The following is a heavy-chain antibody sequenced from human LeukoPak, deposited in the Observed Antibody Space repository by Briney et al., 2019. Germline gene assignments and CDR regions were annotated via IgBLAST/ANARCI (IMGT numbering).Heavy chain of an antibody. CDR1: GYTLTELS. CDR2: FDPEDGET. V-gene: IGHV1-24*01. CDR3: ATVAGQWLGHDAFDI. D-gene: IGHD6-19*01. J-gene: IGHJ3*02. Sequence: ASVRVSCKVSGYTLTELSMHWVRQAPGKGVERRGGFDPEDGETIYAQKFQGRVTMTEDTSTDTAYMELSSLRSEDTAVYYCATVAGQWLGHDAFDIWGQGTMVTVSS.